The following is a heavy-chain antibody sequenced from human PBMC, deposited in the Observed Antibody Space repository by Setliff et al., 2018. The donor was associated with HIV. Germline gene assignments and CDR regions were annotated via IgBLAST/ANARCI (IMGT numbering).Heavy chain of an antibody. Sequence: GASVKVSCKASGDTLSNYAISWVRQAPGQGLEWMGGIIPIFGTANYAQKFEGRVTITADKSTGKAYLEVSSLRSEDTAVYYCATVIYYSSGGYSLDYWGQPTLVTVSS. V-gene: IGHV1-69*06. CDR3: ATVIYYSSGGYSLDY. CDR1: GDTLSNYA. D-gene: IGHD3-10*01. CDR2: IIPIFGTA. J-gene: IGHJ4*02.